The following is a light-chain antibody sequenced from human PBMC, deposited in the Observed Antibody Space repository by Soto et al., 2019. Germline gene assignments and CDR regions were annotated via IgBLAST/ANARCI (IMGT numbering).Light chain of an antibody. CDR2: LNSDCSH. V-gene: IGLV4-69*01. CDR3: QTWGTGIRVV. Sequence: QLVLTQSPSASASLGASVKLTCTLSSGHSSYAIAWQQQQPEKGPRYLMKLNSDCSHSNGDGIPDRFSGSSSGAERYLTISSLQSEDEADYYCQTWGTGIRVVFGGGTKLTVL. J-gene: IGLJ2*01. CDR1: SGHSSYA.